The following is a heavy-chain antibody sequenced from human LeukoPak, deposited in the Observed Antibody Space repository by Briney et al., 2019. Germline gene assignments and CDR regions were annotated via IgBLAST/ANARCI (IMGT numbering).Heavy chain of an antibody. D-gene: IGHD3-10*01. CDR1: GFTFSSYG. Sequence: GGSLRLSCAASGFTFSSYGMHWVRQAPGKGLEWVAMISYDGSNEYYADSVKGRVTISSDNSENTLYLQMNSLRDEDTAVYRCAKDSEWFGEAYGMDVWGQGTTVTVS. J-gene: IGHJ6*02. CDR3: AKDSEWFGEAYGMDV. CDR2: ISYDGSNE. V-gene: IGHV3-30*18.